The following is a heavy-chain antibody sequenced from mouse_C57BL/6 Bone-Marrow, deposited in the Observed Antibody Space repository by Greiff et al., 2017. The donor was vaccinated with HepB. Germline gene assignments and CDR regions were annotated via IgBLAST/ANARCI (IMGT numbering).Heavy chain of an antibody. D-gene: IGHD2-1*01. CDR3: ARPLLLRGYFDV. V-gene: IGHV5-15*04. Sequence: EVKVEESGGGLVQPGGSLKLSCAASGFTFSDYGMAWVRQAPRKGPEWVAFISNLAYSIYYADTVTGRFTISRENAKNTLYLEMSSLRSEDTAMYYCARPLLLRGYFDVWGTGTTVTVSS. CDR1: GFTFSDYG. J-gene: IGHJ1*03. CDR2: ISNLAYSI.